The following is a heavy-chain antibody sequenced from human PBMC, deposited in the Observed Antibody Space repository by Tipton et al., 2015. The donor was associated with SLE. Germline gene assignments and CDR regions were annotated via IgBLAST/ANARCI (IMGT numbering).Heavy chain of an antibody. CDR1: GGSISGHY. V-gene: IGHV4-59*11. Sequence: LRLSCTVSGGSISGHYWNWIRQPPGKGLEWIGYMYDSGSTNYNPSLKSRVAISVDTSNNQFSLKLSSVTAADTAVYYCARRWDFYYGMDVWGQGTTVTVSS. CDR3: ARRWDFYYGMDV. D-gene: IGHD1-26*01. J-gene: IGHJ6*02. CDR2: MYDSGST.